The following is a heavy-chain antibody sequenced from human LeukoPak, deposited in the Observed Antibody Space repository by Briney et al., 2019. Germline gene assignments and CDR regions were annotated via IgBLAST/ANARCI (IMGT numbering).Heavy chain of an antibody. J-gene: IGHJ5*02. CDR1: GASMTVYY. Sequence: SETLSLTCTVSGASMTVYYWSWIRQPPGKGLEWIGHIYYSGSTNYNPSLKSRVTMSADRSKNQFSLKLSSVTAADTAIYYCARGRVPATNLPFDPWGQGTLVTVSS. V-gene: IGHV4-59*01. CDR3: ARGRVPATNLPFDP. CDR2: IYYSGST. D-gene: IGHD2-2*01.